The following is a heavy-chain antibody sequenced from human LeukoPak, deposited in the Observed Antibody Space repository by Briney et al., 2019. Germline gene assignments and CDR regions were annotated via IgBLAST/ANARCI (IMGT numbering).Heavy chain of an antibody. V-gene: IGHV1-18*01. CDR1: GYIFTNYG. CDR2: INVYNGHT. D-gene: IGHD3-10*01. J-gene: IGHJ4*02. Sequence: ASVRVSCKTSGYIFTNYGVSWVRQAPGQGLEWMGWINVYNGHTIYAQEFQGRVTLTTDTSTSTAHMDLRSLRSDDTAVYYCVRDSDHAPDYWGQRTLVTVSS. CDR3: VRDSDHAPDY.